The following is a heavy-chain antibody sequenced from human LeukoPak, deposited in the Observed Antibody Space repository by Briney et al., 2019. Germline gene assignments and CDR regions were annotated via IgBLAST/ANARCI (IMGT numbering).Heavy chain of an antibody. V-gene: IGHV4-61*08. CDR3: ARHKDRANFGVYFDC. Sequence: SETLSLTCTVSGGSISSGGYYWSWIRQHPGKGLEWIGYIYYSGSTNYNPSLKSRVTISVDTSKNQFSLKLSSVTAADTAVYYCARHKDRANFGVYFDCWGQGTLVTVSS. CDR2: IYYSGST. CDR1: GGSISSGGYY. D-gene: IGHD2-15*01. J-gene: IGHJ4*02.